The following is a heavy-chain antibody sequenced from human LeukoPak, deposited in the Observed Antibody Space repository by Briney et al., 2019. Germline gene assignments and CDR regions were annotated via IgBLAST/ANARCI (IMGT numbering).Heavy chain of an antibody. V-gene: IGHV3-9*01. CDR3: AKDIQMVRGVINNP. Sequence: PGGSLRLSCAASGFTFDDYAMHWVRQAPGKGLEWVSGISWNSGSIGYADSVKGRFTISRDNAKNSLYLQMNSLRAEDTALYYCAKDIQMVRGVINNPWGQGTLVTVSS. D-gene: IGHD3-10*01. CDR2: ISWNSGSI. J-gene: IGHJ5*02. CDR1: GFTFDDYA.